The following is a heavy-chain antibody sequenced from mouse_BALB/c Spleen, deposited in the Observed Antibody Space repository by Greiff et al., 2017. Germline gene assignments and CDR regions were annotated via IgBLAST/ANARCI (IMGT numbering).Heavy chain of an antibody. CDR1: GYTFTSYY. D-gene: IGHD1-1*02. CDR2: IYPGNVNT. Sequence: QVQLQQSGPELVKPGASVRISCKASGYTFTSYYIHWVKQRPGQGLEWIGWIYPGNVNTKYNEKFKGKATLTADKSSSTAYMQLSSLTSEDSAVYFGARGSPDYWGQGTTLTVSS. J-gene: IGHJ2*01. CDR3: ARGSPDY. V-gene: IGHV1S56*01.